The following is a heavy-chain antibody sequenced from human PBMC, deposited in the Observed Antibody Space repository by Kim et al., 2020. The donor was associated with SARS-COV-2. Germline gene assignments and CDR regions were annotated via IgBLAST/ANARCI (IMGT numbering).Heavy chain of an antibody. CDR1: GYTLTELS. Sequence: ASVKVSCKVSGYTLTELSMHWVRQAPGKGLEWMGGFDPEDGETIYAQKFQGRVTMTEDTSTDTAYMELSSLRSEDTAVYYCATGDIVATAVIAVAGGYFQHWGQGTLVTVSS. V-gene: IGHV1-24*01. J-gene: IGHJ1*01. CDR2: FDPEDGET. CDR3: ATGDIVATAVIAVAGGYFQH. D-gene: IGHD5-12*01.